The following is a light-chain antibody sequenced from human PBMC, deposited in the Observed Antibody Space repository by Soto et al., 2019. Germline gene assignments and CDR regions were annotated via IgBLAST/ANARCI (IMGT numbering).Light chain of an antibody. CDR1: QSISSW. V-gene: IGKV1-5*03. J-gene: IGKJ5*01. CDR3: QQYISYSIT. CDR2: KAS. Sequence: DIQMTQSPSTLSASVGDRVTITCRASQSISSWLAWYQQKPGKAPKLLIHKASSLESGVPSRFSGSGSGTEFTLTISSLQPDDFATYYCQQYISYSITFGQGTRLEIK.